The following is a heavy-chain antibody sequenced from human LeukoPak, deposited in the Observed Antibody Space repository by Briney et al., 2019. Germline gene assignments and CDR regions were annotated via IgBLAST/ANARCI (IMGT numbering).Heavy chain of an antibody. CDR2: ISYTGSP. V-gene: IGHV4-61*01. CDR1: GGSVSSGTYY. Sequence: TSETMSLTCTVSGGSVSSGTYYWTWIRQPPGKGLEWIGYISYTGSPDYNPSLKTRVTMSVDTSKNQFSLNLSSLTAADAAVYYCARYSLVASGSHFDLWGRGTLVTVSS. D-gene: IGHD5-12*01. CDR3: ARYSLVASGSHFDL. J-gene: IGHJ2*01.